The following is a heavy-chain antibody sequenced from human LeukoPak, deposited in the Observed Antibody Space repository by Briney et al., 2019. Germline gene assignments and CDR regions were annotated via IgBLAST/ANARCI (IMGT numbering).Heavy chain of an antibody. CDR2: ISYIGST. D-gene: IGHD4-17*01. CDR3: ARDLVTVTKGFDI. V-gene: IGHV4-59*11. Sequence: SETLSLTCAVSGDSFSSHYWTWIRQPPGKGLEWIGCISYIGSTNYNPSLKSRVTISIDTSKNQFSLKLSSVTAADTAVYYCARDLVTVTKGFDIWGQGTMVSVSS. CDR1: GDSFSSHY. J-gene: IGHJ3*02.